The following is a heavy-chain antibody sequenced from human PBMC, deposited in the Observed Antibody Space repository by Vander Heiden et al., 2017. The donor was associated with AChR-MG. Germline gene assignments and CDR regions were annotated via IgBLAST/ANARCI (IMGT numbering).Heavy chain of an antibody. CDR2: ISAYNGNT. CDR1: GYTFTSYG. Sequence: QVQLVQSGAEVKKPGASVKVSCKASGYTFTSYGISWVRQAPGQGLEWMGWISAYNGNTNYAQKLHGRVTMTTDTSTSTAYMELRSLRSEDTAVYYCARDGEPLPGRPTGTNFDYWGQGTLVAVSS. J-gene: IGHJ4*02. V-gene: IGHV1-18*01. CDR3: ARDGEPLPGRPTGTNFDY. D-gene: IGHD1-1*01.